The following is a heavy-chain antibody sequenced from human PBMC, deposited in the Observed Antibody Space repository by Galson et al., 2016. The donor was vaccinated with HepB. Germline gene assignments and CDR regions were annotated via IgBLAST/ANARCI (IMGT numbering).Heavy chain of an antibody. J-gene: IGHJ6*02. D-gene: IGHD2-15*01. Sequence: SLRLSCAASGFTFSSYWMHWVRQAPGKGLEWVALIWYDGSNKHYADSVKGRFTISRDNSKNTLYLQMNSLTAEDTAVYYCARFGGSLGMDVWGQGTTVTVSS. V-gene: IGHV3-33*08. CDR2: IWYDGSNK. CDR3: ARFGGSLGMDV. CDR1: GFTFSSYW.